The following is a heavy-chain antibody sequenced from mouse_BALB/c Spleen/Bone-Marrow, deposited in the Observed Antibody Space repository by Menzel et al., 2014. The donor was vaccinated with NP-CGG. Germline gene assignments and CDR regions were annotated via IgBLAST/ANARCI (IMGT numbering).Heavy chain of an antibody. D-gene: IGHD2-10*01. V-gene: IGHV1-19*01. CDR2: VNPYNGGT. J-gene: IGHJ2*01. CDR1: GYTFTDYY. Sequence: VQLQQSGPELVKPGASVKMSCKASGYTFTDYYMDWVKQSHGESFEWIGRVNPYNGGTSYNQKFKGKATLTVGKSSSTAYMELNSLTSEDSAVYYCARPPYYGNYVDYWGQGTTLTVSS. CDR3: ARPPYYGNYVDY.